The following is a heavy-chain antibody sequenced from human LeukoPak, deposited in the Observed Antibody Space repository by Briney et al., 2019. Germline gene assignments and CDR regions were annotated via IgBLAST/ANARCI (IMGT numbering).Heavy chain of an antibody. J-gene: IGHJ4*02. Sequence: GGSLRLSCAASGFSFSSFWMHWVRQVPGKGLLWVSGINSDGRTTGYADSVKGRFTISRDNAKNSLYLQMNSLRAEDTAVYYCTRDEDFYSSSSDYWGQGTLVTVSS. V-gene: IGHV3-74*01. D-gene: IGHD6-6*01. CDR3: TRDEDFYSSSSDY. CDR2: INSDGRTT. CDR1: GFSFSSFW.